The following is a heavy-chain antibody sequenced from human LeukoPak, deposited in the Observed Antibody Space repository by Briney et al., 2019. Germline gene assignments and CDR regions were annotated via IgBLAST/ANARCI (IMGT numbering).Heavy chain of an antibody. J-gene: IGHJ4*02. CDR3: IYGYTLDF. CDR2: IYSGGST. V-gene: IGHV3-53*01. D-gene: IGHD5-18*01. CDR1: GFTVSSNY. Sequence: GGSLRLSCAASGFTVSSNYMNWVRQAPGKGLEWVSVIYSGGSTNYADSVKGRFTISRDNSKNTLYLQMNSLRAEDTAVYYCIYGYTLDFWGQGTLVTVSP.